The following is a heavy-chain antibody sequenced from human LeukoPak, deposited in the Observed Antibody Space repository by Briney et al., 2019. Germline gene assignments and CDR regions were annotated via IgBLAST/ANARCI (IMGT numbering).Heavy chain of an antibody. V-gene: IGHV3-74*01. CDR1: GFTFSSYW. CDR2: INSDGSST. D-gene: IGHD3-9*01. CDR3: ARDNAVHYDILTGYSY. J-gene: IGHJ4*02. Sequence: GGSLRLSCAASGFTFSSYWMHWVRQAPGKGLVWVSRINSDGSSTSYADSVKGRFTISRDNAKNTLYLQMNGLRAEDTAVYYCARDNAVHYDILTGYSYWGQGTLVTVSP.